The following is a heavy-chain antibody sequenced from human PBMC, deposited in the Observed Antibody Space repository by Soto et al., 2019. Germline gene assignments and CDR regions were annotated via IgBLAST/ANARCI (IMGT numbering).Heavy chain of an antibody. Sequence: GGSLRLSCAASGFTFSSYAMSWVRQAPGKGLGWVSAISGSGGNTYYAGSVKGRFTISRENSKNSLYLQMNSLRAGDTAVYYCARGEYSGYPALYFDYWGQGTLVTVSS. CDR1: GFTFSSYA. J-gene: IGHJ4*02. CDR3: ARGEYSGYPALYFDY. CDR2: ISGSGGNT. D-gene: IGHD5-12*01. V-gene: IGHV3-23*01.